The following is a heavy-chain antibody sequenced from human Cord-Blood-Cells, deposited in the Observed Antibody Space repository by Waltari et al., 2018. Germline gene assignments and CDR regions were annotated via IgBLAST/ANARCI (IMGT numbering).Heavy chain of an antibody. Sequence: QVQLVESGGGVVQPGGSLRLSCVASGFTFSSYGMHWFRQDPGKGREWWEFVGEDGSNKYYAGSVKGRFTISRDNSKNTLYLQMNSLRAEDTAVYYCAKRATETGAALDYWGQGTLVTVSS. CDR2: VGEDGSNK. CDR3: AKRATETGAALDY. D-gene: IGHD7-27*01. CDR1: GFTFSSYG. V-gene: IGHV3-30*02. J-gene: IGHJ4*02.